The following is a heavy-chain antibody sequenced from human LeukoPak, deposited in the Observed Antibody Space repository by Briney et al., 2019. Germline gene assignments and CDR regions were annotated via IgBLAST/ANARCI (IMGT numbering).Heavy chain of an antibody. Sequence: MASETLSLTCDVSGVSFSTNDSSLVRQSPEKGLEWIGEVNHSGYTNYNPSLKGRVTISVDTSKNQFSLKLSSVTAADTAVYYCARPLYGSDYWGQRTLVTVSS. CDR3: ARPLYGSDY. CDR2: VNHSGYT. V-gene: IGHV4-34*01. CDR1: GVSFSTND. J-gene: IGHJ4*02. D-gene: IGHD4-17*01.